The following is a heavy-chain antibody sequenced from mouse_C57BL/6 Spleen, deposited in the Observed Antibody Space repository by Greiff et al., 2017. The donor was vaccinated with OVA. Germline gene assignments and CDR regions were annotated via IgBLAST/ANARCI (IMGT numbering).Heavy chain of an antibody. D-gene: IGHD1-1*01. V-gene: IGHV1-26*01. CDR1: GYTFTDYY. CDR2: INPNNGGT. J-gene: IGHJ2*01. CDR3: AREIATVVGGDY. Sequence: VQLQQSGPELVKPGASVKISCKASGYTFTDYYMNWVKQSHGKSLEWIGDINPNNGGTSYNQKFKGKATLTVDKSSSTAYMELRSLTSEDSAVYYCAREIATVVGGDYWGQGTTLTVSS.